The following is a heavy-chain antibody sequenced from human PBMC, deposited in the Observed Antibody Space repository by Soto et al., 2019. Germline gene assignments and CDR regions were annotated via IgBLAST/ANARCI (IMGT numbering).Heavy chain of an antibody. Sequence: ASVKVSCKASGYTFTSYYMHWVRQAPGQGLEWMGIINPSGGSTSYAQKFQGRVTMTRDTSTSTVYMELSSLRSEDTAVYYCASARGYGSGWYYYSHFWFDPWGHVTLVTVSS. CDR2: INPSGGST. CDR3: ASARGYGSGWYYYSHFWFDP. J-gene: IGHJ5*02. V-gene: IGHV1-46*01. CDR1: GYTFTSYY. D-gene: IGHD3-22*01.